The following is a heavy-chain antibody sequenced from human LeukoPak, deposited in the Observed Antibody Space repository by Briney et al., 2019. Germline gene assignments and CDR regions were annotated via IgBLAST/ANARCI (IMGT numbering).Heavy chain of an antibody. Sequence: HAGGSLRLSCAASGFTFSNYWVHWVRQAPGKGLVWVSRINRDGSTTNYADSVKGRFTVSRGNAKNTLNLQMNSLRAGDTAVYYCARDKKSGESSEIDYWGQGTLVTVSS. CDR3: ARDKKSGESSEIDY. CDR2: INRDGSTT. J-gene: IGHJ4*02. D-gene: IGHD3-10*01. CDR1: GFTFSNYW. V-gene: IGHV3-74*01.